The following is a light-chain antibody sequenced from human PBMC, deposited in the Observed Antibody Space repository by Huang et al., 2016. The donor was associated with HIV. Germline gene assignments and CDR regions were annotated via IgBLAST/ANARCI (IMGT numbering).Light chain of an antibody. CDR3: QQSYTSPRVT. Sequence: DIRMTQSPSSLSASVGDRVTITCRTSQSIGSSLNWFQQRPGKGPKLLIYATSSLKNDVPSRFSGSGYGTDFTLTINNLQPEDFATYFCQQSYTSPRVTFGPGTKVHV. CDR1: QSIGSS. V-gene: IGKV1-39*01. J-gene: IGKJ3*01. CDR2: ATS.